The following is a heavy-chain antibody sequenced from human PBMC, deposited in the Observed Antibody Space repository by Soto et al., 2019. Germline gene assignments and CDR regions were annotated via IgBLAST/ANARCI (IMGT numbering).Heavy chain of an antibody. CDR3: SSAPPGSRFAY. V-gene: IGHV4-38-2*01. J-gene: IGHJ4*02. Sequence: SETLCLTCAVSGDSISSGYYWAWIRQPPGKGLEWIGSIYHSGTTYYNPSLKSRVTISIDRSENQFSLRLTSVTAADTAVYYCSSAPPGSRFAYWGPRSLVPVSS. CDR1: GDSISSGYY. CDR2: IYHSGTT.